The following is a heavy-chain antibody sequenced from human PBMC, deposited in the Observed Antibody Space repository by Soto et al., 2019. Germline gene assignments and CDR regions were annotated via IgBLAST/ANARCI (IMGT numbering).Heavy chain of an antibody. V-gene: IGHV4-30-2*01. CDR3: ARVPDY. Sequence: PSETLSVTCTVSGGSISSGGYSWSWIRQPPGKGLEWIGYMYHSGSTYYNPSLKSRVTISIDRSKNQFSLKLRSVTAADTAVYYCARVPDYWCQGILVTVSS. CDR2: MYHSGST. D-gene: IGHD2-2*01. J-gene: IGHJ4*02. CDR1: GGSISSGGYS.